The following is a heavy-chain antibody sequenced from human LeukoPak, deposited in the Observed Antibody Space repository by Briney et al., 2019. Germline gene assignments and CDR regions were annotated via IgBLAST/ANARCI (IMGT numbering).Heavy chain of an antibody. CDR3: AREGSSAYAPVDY. D-gene: IGHD2-2*01. J-gene: IGHJ4*02. Sequence: PGGSLRLSCAASGFTFNSYEMNWVCQAPGKGLEWVSYISSSGSTIYYADSVKGRFTISRDNSKNSLYLQMNSLRAEDTAVYYCAREGSSAYAPVDYWGQGALVTVSS. CDR2: ISSSGSTI. CDR1: GFTFNSYE. V-gene: IGHV3-48*03.